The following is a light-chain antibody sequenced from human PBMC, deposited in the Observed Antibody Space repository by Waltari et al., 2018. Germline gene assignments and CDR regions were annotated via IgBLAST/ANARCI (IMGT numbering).Light chain of an antibody. CDR1: GLPTKL. J-gene: IGLJ2*01. CDR3: YTEDSTWGA. V-gene: IGLV3-10*01. CDR2: DDN. Sequence: SFDLTQPPSVSVSPGQAASVTCSGDGLPTKLAYWFQKKSGQAPVLIIHDDNKRPSGIPGRFSASSSGTMATLTISGARVEDEADYFCYTEDSTWGAFGGGTKLTVL.